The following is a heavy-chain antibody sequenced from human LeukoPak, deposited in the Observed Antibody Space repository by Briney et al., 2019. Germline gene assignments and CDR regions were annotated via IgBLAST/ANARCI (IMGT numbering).Heavy chain of an antibody. D-gene: IGHD3-22*01. CDR3: AKDGVPNYYDSSGYNNWFDR. CDR1: GFTFSSYA. CDR2: ISGSGGST. Sequence: GGSLRLSCAASGFTFSSYAMSWVRQAPGKGLEWVSAISGSGGSTYYADSVKGRFTISRDNSKNTLYLQMNSLRAEDTAVYYCAKDGVPNYYDSSGYNNWFDRLVQGALVTDCS. J-gene: IGHJ5*02. V-gene: IGHV3-23*01.